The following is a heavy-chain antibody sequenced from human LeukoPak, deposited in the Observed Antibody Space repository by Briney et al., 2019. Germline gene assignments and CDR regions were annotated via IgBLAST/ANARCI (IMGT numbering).Heavy chain of an antibody. Sequence: GGSLRLSCAASGFTFSSYGMYWVRQAPGKGLEWVAIISYDGSNKNYADSVKGRFTISRDNSKNTLYLQINSLRAEDTAVYYCANRVAGIMYFQHWGQGTLVTVSS. CDR2: ISYDGSNK. V-gene: IGHV3-30*18. J-gene: IGHJ1*01. CDR3: ANRVAGIMYFQH. CDR1: GFTFSSYG. D-gene: IGHD6-19*01.